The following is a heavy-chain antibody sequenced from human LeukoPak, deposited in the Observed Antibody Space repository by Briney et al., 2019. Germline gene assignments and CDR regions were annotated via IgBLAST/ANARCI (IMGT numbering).Heavy chain of an antibody. D-gene: IGHD2-15*01. CDR1: GFTFSSYW. CDR2: INTDGSST. Sequence: GGSLRLSCAASGFTFSSYWMHWVRQAPGKGLVWVSRINTDGSSTYYADSVKGRFTISRDNSKNTLYLQMNSLRAEDTAVYYCAKSLDIVVVVAVTNSPPWDKWFDPWGQGTLVTVSS. CDR3: AKSLDIVVVVAVTNSPPWDKWFDP. V-gene: IGHV3-74*01. J-gene: IGHJ5*02.